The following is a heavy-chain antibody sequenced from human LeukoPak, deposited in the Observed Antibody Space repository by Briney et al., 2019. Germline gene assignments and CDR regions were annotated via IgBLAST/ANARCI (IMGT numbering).Heavy chain of an antibody. CDR1: GYTFTSYA. Sequence: ASVKVSCKASGYTFTSYAMNWVRQAPGQGLEWMGIINPTGGSTSYAQKFQGRVTMTRDTSTSTDYMELSSLTYEDTAVYYCARDNGDNYYYYYYMDVWGKGTTVTVSS. CDR2: INPTGGST. CDR3: ARDNGDNYYYYYYMDV. V-gene: IGHV1-46*01. D-gene: IGHD4-17*01. J-gene: IGHJ6*03.